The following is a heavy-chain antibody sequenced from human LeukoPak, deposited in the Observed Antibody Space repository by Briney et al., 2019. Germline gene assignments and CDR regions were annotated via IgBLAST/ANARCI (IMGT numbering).Heavy chain of an antibody. CDR1: GGSISSSSYY. V-gene: IGHV4-39*07. D-gene: IGHD3-10*01. CDR3: ARDLSDYYGSGSYRPIDAFDI. J-gene: IGHJ3*02. CDR2: INHSGSP. Sequence: TSETLSLTCTVSGGSISSSSYYWGWIRQPPGKGLEWIGEINHSGSPNYNPSLKSRVTISIDTSKNQFSLKLSPVTAADTAVYYCARDLSDYYGSGSYRPIDAFDIWGQGTMVTVSS.